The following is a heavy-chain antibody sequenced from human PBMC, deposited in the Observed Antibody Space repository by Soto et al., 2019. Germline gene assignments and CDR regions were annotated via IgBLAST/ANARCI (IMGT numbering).Heavy chain of an antibody. Sequence: QVQLVESGGGVVQPGRSLRLSCAVSGFTFSSHAMHWVRQAPGKGLEWVALIYSDGNNKYYADSVKGRFTTSRDNSKNTMYLQMNSLRVEDTAVCYCARDDEGGSDCDLGYWGQGALVTVSS. CDR1: GFTFSSHA. J-gene: IGHJ4*02. V-gene: IGHV3-30-3*01. CDR2: IYSDGNNK. CDR3: ARDDEGGSDCDLGY. D-gene: IGHD1-26*01.